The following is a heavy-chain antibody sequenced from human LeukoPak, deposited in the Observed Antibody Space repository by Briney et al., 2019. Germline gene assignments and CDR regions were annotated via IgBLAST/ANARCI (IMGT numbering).Heavy chain of an antibody. D-gene: IGHD5-18*01. CDR1: GFTFSSYS. J-gene: IGHJ4*02. CDR3: ARDLTGGYSYGDY. V-gene: IGHV3-21*01. CDR2: ISSSSSYI. Sequence: GGSLRLSCAASGFTFSSYSMNWVRQAPGKGLEWVSSISSSSSYIYYADSVKGRFTISRDNAKNSLYLQMNSLRAEDTAVYYCARDLTGGYSYGDYWGQGTLVTVSS.